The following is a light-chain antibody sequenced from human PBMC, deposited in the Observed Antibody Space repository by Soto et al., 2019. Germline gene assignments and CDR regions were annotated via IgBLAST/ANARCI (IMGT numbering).Light chain of an antibody. Sequence: DVQMTQSPSSLSASVGDRVTITCRARQDINSYLAWYQQKPGNAPKSLIYAASSLQTGVPSRFSGSESGTDVTLTISNPQPEDSATYYCQQYNIYPLTFGGGTKVEIK. J-gene: IGKJ4*01. CDR2: AAS. CDR1: QDINSY. V-gene: IGKV1D-16*01. CDR3: QQYNIYPLT.